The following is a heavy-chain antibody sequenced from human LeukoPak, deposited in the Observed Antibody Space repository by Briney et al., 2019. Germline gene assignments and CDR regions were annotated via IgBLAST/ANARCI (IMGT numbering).Heavy chain of an antibody. J-gene: IGHJ4*02. D-gene: IGHD3-22*01. CDR1: GFTFSSYA. CDR3: AKHRIITMIVVVITTLDY. CDR2: ISGSGGST. Sequence: GGSLRLSCAASGFTFSSYAMSWVRQAPGKGLEWVSAISGSGGSTYYADSVKGRFTISRDNSKNTLYLQMNSLRAEDTAVYYCAKHRIITMIVVVITTLDYWGQGTLVTVSS. V-gene: IGHV3-23*01.